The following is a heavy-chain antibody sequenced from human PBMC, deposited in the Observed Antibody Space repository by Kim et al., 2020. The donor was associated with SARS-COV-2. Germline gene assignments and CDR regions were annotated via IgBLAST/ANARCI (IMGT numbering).Heavy chain of an antibody. Sequence: TPSLKSRVTISVDTSKNQFSLKLSSVTAADTAVYYCAGLLIAVAGTVHWGQGTLVTVSS. CDR3: AGLLIAVAGTVH. D-gene: IGHD6-19*01. V-gene: IGHV4-39*01. J-gene: IGHJ4*02.